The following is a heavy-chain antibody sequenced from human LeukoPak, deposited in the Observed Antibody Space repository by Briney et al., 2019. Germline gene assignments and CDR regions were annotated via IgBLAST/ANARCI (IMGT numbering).Heavy chain of an antibody. J-gene: IGHJ6*03. D-gene: IGHD2-2*01. Sequence: SETLSLTCTVSGDSISGYYYNWIRQPPGKGLEWIGFIHSSGTTEYIPSLRGRVTLSVATSKNQLSLKLTSVTAADTAVYYCARLTATPARSYHFHYIHVWGKGTTVTVSS. CDR2: IHSSGTT. V-gene: IGHV4-4*09. CDR3: ARLTATPARSYHFHYIHV. CDR1: GDSISGYY.